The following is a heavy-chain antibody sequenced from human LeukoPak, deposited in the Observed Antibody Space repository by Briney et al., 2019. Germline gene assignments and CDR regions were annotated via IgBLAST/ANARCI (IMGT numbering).Heavy chain of an antibody. Sequence: GASVKVSCKASGGTFSSYAISWVRQAPGQGLEWMGGIIPILGIANYAQRFQGRVTITADKSTSTAYMELSSLRSEDTAVYYCVRDSDTYSPTEDYWYFDLWGRGTLVTVSS. J-gene: IGHJ2*01. V-gene: IGHV1-69*10. D-gene: IGHD5-18*01. CDR2: IIPILGIA. CDR3: VRDSDTYSPTEDYWYFDL. CDR1: GGTFSSYA.